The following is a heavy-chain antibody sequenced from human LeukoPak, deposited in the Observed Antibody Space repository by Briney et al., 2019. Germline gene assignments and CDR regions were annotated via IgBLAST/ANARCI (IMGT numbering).Heavy chain of an antibody. CDR1: GFTFSSYW. Sequence: GGSLRLSCAASGFTFSSYWMHWVRQAPGKGLVWVSRINSDGSSTSYADSVKGRFTISRDNAKNTLYLQMNSLRAEDTAVYYCAKVPYSSGWSPNHFDYWGQGTLVTVSS. J-gene: IGHJ4*02. CDR3: AKVPYSSGWSPNHFDY. V-gene: IGHV3-74*01. D-gene: IGHD6-19*01. CDR2: INSDGSST.